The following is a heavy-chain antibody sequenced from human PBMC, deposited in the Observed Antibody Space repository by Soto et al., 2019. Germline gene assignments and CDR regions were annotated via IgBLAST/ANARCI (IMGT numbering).Heavy chain of an antibody. J-gene: IGHJ4*02. CDR3: ARDPRAGYSSSLDY. Sequence: GGSLRLSCAASGFTFSSYVFHWVRQAPGKGLEWVAVIWYDGSNKYYADSVKGRFTISRDNSKNTLYLQMNSLRTEDTAVYYCARDPRAGYSSSLDYWGQGTLVTVSS. CDR1: GFTFSSYV. V-gene: IGHV3-30-3*01. D-gene: IGHD6-13*01. CDR2: IWYDGSNK.